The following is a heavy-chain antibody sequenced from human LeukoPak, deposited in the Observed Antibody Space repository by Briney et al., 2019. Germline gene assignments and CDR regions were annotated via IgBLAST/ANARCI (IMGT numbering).Heavy chain of an antibody. V-gene: IGHV4-59*01. CDR3: ARGGDFWSGYYHFDY. Sequence: PSETLSLTCTVSGGSISSYYWSWIRQPPGKGLEWIGYIYYSGSTNYNPSLKSRVTISVDTSKNQFSLKLSSVTAADTAVYYCARGGDFWSGYYHFDYWGQGTLVTVSS. J-gene: IGHJ4*02. CDR2: IYYSGST. CDR1: GGSISSYY. D-gene: IGHD3-3*01.